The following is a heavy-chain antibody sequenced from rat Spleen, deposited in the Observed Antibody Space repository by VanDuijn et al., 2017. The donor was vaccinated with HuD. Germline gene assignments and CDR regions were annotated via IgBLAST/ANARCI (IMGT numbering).Heavy chain of an antibody. CDR2: INKDSSTI. CDR3: ATHGFEDLCYFDY. CDR1: GFNFHDFW. Sequence: EVKLVESGGGLVQPGRSLKLSCAASGFNFHDFWMGWVRQAPGKGLEWIGEINKDSSTINYTPSLKEKLTRSRDNDQNTLKLQKNKLGSEDTATYYCATHGFEDLCYFDYWGQGVMVTVSS. D-gene: IGHD1-12*01. J-gene: IGHJ2*01. V-gene: IGHV4-2*01.